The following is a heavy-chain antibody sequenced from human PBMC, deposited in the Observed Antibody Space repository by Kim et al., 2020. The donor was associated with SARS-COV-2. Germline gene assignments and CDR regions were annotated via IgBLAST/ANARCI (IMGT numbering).Heavy chain of an antibody. Sequence: GGSLRLSCAASGFTFSDSAMYWVRQASGKGLEWVGRIRSKANSYATAYDVSAKGRFIISRDDSKNTAYLQMNSLKTEDTAIYYCTRVPPYSNSWWDAFDIWGQGTMVTVSS. V-gene: IGHV3-73*01. D-gene: IGHD6-13*01. CDR1: GFTFSDSA. CDR2: IRSKANSYAT. J-gene: IGHJ3*02. CDR3: TRVPPYSNSWWDAFDI.